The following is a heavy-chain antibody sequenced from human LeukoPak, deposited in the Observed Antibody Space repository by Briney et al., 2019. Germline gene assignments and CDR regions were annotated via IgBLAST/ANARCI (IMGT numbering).Heavy chain of an antibody. CDR2: IYHTGTT. CDR1: GGLISRIEYY. J-gene: IGHJ4*02. CDR3: ASVSVWELATHPGGSFDF. D-gene: IGHD1-26*01. Sequence: SQALSLTCTVSGGLISRIEYYWSWIRQSPVKGLEWLGHIYHTGTTLYSPHLNNRLTISADSSRNQFSLTLNSVSAADTAVYYCASVSVWELATHPGGSFDFWGRGILVTVSS. V-gene: IGHV4-30-4*01.